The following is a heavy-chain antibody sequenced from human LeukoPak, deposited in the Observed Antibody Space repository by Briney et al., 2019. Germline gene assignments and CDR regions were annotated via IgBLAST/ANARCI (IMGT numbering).Heavy chain of an antibody. CDR1: GFSVRTNY. CDR2: IYDSDST. J-gene: IGHJ4*02. Sequence: GGSLRLSCVASGFSVRTNYMNWVRQAPGKRPEWVAIIYDSDSTYYTDSVKGRFTISRDSSKNTVYLQMNSLRIEGTALYYCARSRAFDLWGQGTLVTVSS. V-gene: IGHV3-53*01. CDR3: ARSRAFDL.